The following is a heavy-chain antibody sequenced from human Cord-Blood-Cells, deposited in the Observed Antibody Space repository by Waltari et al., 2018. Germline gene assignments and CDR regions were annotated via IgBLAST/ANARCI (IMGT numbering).Heavy chain of an antibody. CDR3: ARDPPGIAVAGTQHYYYYGMDV. CDR1: GYTLTSYG. Sequence: QVQLVQSGAEVKKPGASVKVSCKASGYTLTSYGISWVRQAPGQGLEWMGWISAYNGNTNYAQKLQGRVTMTTDTSTSTAYMELRSLRSDDTAVYYCARDPPGIAVAGTQHYYYYGMDVWGQGTTVTVSS. V-gene: IGHV1-18*01. CDR2: ISAYNGNT. D-gene: IGHD6-19*01. J-gene: IGHJ6*02.